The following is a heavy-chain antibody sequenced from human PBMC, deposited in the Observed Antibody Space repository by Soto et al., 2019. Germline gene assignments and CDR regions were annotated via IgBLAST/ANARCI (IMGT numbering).Heavy chain of an antibody. CDR2: INWNGGST. V-gene: IGHV3-20*01. J-gene: IGHJ4*02. CDR3: ARNGRGINVCSNSYATDY. CDR1: GFTLDDYG. D-gene: IGHD4-4*01. Sequence: GGSLRLSCAASGFTLDDYGMSWVRQAPGKGLEWVSGINWNGGSTGYADSVKGRFTISRDNAKNSLYLQMNSLRAEDTALYHCARNGRGINVCSNSYATDYWGQAPLVTVSS.